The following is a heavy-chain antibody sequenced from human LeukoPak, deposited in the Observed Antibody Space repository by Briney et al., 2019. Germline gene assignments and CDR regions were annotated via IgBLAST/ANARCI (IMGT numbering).Heavy chain of an antibody. Sequence: QPGGSLRLSCAASGFTFSSYWMSWVRQAPGKGLEWVANIKQDGSNKYYADSVKGRFTISRDNSKNTLYLQMNSLRAEDTAVYYCATRCMVRGVRDFDYWGQGTLVTVSS. CDR3: ATRCMVRGVRDFDY. V-gene: IGHV3-7*01. D-gene: IGHD3-10*01. J-gene: IGHJ4*02. CDR2: IKQDGSNK. CDR1: GFTFSSYW.